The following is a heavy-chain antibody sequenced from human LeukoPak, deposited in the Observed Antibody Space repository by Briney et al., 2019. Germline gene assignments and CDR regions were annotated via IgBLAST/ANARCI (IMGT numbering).Heavy chain of an antibody. CDR2: ISSSGSAA. D-gene: IGHD3/OR15-3a*01. J-gene: IGHJ4*02. V-gene: IGHV3-11*04. CDR1: GFSFSGYF. Sequence: GGSLRLSCEASGFSFSGYFMTWIRQAPGKGLEWISFISSSGSAAYYADSLKGRFTISRDNARKLLYLQMNNLRAEDTAMYYCARDDDLDYFDYWGQGTLVTVSS. CDR3: ARDDDLDYFDY.